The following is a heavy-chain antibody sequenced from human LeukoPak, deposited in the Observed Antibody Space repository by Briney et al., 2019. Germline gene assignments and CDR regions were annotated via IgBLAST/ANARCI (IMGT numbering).Heavy chain of an antibody. J-gene: IGHJ1*01. CDR2: ISNSGTAI. CDR3: ARAGYSKDTEYFQH. D-gene: IGHD5-18*01. CDR1: GFTFSSYE. Sequence: GGSLRLSCAASGFTFSSYEMNWVRQAPGKGLEWVSYISNSGTAIYYADSVKGRFTISRDNAKSSLYLQMNSLRAEDTAVYYCARAGYSKDTEYFQHWGQGTLVTVSS. V-gene: IGHV3-48*03.